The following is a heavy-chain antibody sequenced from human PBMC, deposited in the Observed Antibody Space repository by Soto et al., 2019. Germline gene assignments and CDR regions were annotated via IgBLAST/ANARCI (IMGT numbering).Heavy chain of an antibody. CDR2: IYYSGST. Sequence: PSETLSLTCTVSGGSISSYYWSWIRQPPGKGLEWIGYIYYSGSTNYNPSLKSRVTISVDTSKNQFSLKLSSVTAADTAVYYCARAIDYGVDFDYWGQGTLVTVSS. D-gene: IGHD4-17*01. V-gene: IGHV4-59*01. J-gene: IGHJ4*02. CDR3: ARAIDYGVDFDY. CDR1: GGSISSYY.